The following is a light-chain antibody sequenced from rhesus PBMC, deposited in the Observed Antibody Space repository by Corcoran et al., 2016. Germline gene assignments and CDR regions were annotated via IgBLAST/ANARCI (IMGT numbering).Light chain of an antibody. Sequence: QSAPTQPPSVSGSPGQSVTISCTGTSSDVGGYDFVSWYQRHPGKAPKLLIYDVNKRPSGVSDRFSGSKSGNTASLTISGLQTEDEADYYCCPYTTTNNYIFGTGTRLTVL. CDR1: SSDVGGYDF. J-gene: IGLJ1*01. CDR3: CPYTTTNNYI. CDR2: DVN. V-gene: IGLV2S7*01.